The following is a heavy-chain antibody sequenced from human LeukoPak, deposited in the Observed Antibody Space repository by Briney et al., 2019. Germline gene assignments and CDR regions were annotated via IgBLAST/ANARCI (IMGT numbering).Heavy chain of an antibody. Sequence: ASVKVSCKASGYTFASYDITWVRQAPGRGLEWMGWMNPNSGNTGYARKSQGRVSMTRDTSITTAYMELSSLRSEDTAVYYCARAIRNELLSEFWGQGSLITVSS. J-gene: IGHJ4*02. CDR1: GYTFASYD. CDR3: ARAIRNELLSEF. V-gene: IGHV1-8*01. CDR2: MNPNSGNT. D-gene: IGHD2/OR15-2a*01.